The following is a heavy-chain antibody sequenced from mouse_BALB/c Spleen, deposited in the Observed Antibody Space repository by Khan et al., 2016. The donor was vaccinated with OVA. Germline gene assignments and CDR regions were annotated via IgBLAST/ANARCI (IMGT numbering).Heavy chain of an antibody. CDR3: AREIYYDYAYYYAMDY. V-gene: IGHV2-6-7*01. CDR2: IWGDGST. D-gene: IGHD2-4*01. J-gene: IGHJ4*01. CDR1: GFSLTGYG. Sequence: VQLQESGPGLVAPSQSLSITCTVSGFSLTGYGVNWVRQPPGKGLEWMGMIWGDGSTDYNSALKSRLSISKDNTKSQVFLKMNSLHTDDTASYYCAREIYYDYAYYYAMDYWGQGTSGTVSS.